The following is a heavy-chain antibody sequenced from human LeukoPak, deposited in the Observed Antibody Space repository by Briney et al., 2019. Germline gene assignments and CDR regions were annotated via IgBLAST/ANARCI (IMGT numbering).Heavy chain of an antibody. CDR2: IYSGGST. CDR1: GFTVSSNY. Sequence: PGGSLRLSCAASGFTVSSNYMSWVRQAPGKGLEWVSVIYSGGSTYYADSVKGRFTISRDNSKNTLYLQMNSLRAEDTAVYYCARANALGYFDWLPAADYWGQGTLVTVSS. J-gene: IGHJ4*02. V-gene: IGHV3-53*01. CDR3: ARANALGYFDWLPAADY. D-gene: IGHD3-9*01.